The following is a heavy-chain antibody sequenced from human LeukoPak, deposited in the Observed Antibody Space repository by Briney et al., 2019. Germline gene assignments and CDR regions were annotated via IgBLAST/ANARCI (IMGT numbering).Heavy chain of an antibody. CDR2: ISSSGDST. Sequence: GGSLRLSCAASGFTFSTYAMSWVRQAPGKGLEWVSAISSSGDSTYYADSVEGRFTISRDNSKNTLYVHMNSLRAEDTAIYYCAKDYVGQVPDAFDIWGQGTMVTVSS. CDR3: AKDYVGQVPDAFDI. D-gene: IGHD1-26*01. CDR1: GFTFSTYA. J-gene: IGHJ3*02. V-gene: IGHV3-23*01.